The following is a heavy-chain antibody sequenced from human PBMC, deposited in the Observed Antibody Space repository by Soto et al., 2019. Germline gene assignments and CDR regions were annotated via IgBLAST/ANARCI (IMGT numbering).Heavy chain of an antibody. D-gene: IGHD6-13*01. J-gene: IGHJ5*01. CDR1: GDSMGSSS. V-gene: IGHV4-4*07. CDR2: IYTSGIT. CDR3: ARQTTYSSSWYDS. Sequence: PSEPLSLTCPVPGDSMGSSSWSCIRQSAGRGLEWVGRIYTSGITNYNPSIKSRVSMSVDTSKKQFSLNLTSVTAADTAVYYCARQTTYSSSWYDSWGQGTLVPAPQ.